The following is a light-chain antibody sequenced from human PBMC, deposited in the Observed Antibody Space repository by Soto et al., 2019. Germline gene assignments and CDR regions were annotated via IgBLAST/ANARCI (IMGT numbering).Light chain of an antibody. Sequence: DIQMTQSPSSVSASVGDGVTITCRASQGISTSLGWYQQKPGKARKLLIYAASSLQSGVPSRFSGTGSGTDFTLTISSLQPEDFATYYCQQTNSFPLTFGGGTKVDIK. V-gene: IGKV1D-12*01. CDR1: QGISTS. CDR3: QQTNSFPLT. CDR2: AAS. J-gene: IGKJ4*01.